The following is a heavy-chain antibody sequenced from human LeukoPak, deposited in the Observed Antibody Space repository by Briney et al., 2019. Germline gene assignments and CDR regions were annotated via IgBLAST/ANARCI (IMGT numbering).Heavy chain of an antibody. D-gene: IGHD3-22*01. Sequence: PSETLSLTCTVSGGSISSGGYYWSWIRQHPGKGLEWIGYIYYSGSTYYNPSLKSRVTISVDTSKNQFSLKLSSVTAADTAVYYCASTISGYYSPIFDHWGQGTLVTVSS. CDR1: GGSISSGGYY. CDR2: IYYSGST. V-gene: IGHV4-31*03. J-gene: IGHJ4*02. CDR3: ASTISGYYSPIFDH.